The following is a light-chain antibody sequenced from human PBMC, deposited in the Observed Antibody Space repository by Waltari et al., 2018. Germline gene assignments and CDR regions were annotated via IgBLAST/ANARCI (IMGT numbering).Light chain of an antibody. CDR3: QQSNSFPLT. V-gene: IGKV1-12*01. CDR2: AAS. J-gene: IGKJ4*01. Sequence: DIQMPQSPSSVSASAGDSVTITCRASQGVSSWLGWYQLKPGKAPKLLIYAASTLQRGVPSRFSGRGYGTEFTLTITSLQPEDFALYFCQQSNSFPLTFGGGTKVEI. CDR1: QGVSSW.